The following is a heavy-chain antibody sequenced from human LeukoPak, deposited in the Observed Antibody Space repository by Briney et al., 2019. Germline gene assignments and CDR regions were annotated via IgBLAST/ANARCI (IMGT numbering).Heavy chain of an antibody. CDR1: GFTFSSYM. CDR2: ISSSSSYI. CDR3: ARDDQYSSNCYDY. V-gene: IGHV3-21*01. J-gene: IGHJ4*02. D-gene: IGHD6-13*01. Sequence: GGSLRLSCAASGFTFSSYMMNWVRQAPGKGLEWGSSISSSSSYIYYADSVKGRFTISRDNAKNSLYLQMNSLRAEDTAVYYCARDDQYSSNCYDYWGQGTLVTVSS.